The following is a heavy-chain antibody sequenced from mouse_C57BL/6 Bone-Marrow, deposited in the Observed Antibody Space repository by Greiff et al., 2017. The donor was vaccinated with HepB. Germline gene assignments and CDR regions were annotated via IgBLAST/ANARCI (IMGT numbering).Heavy chain of an antibody. CDR1: GYSITSGYY. CDR2: ISYDGSN. Sequence: EVQLQESGPGLVKPSQSLSLTCSVTGYSITSGYYWNWIRQFPGNKLEWMGYISYDGSNNYNPSLKNRISITRDTSKNQFFLKLNSVTTEDTATYYCARKGYSKDAMDYWGQGTSVTVPS. D-gene: IGHD2-5*01. J-gene: IGHJ4*01. CDR3: ARKGYSKDAMDY. V-gene: IGHV3-6*01.